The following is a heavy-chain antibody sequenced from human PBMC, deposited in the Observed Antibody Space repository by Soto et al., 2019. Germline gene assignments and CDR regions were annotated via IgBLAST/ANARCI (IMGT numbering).Heavy chain of an antibody. Sequence: EVQVVESGGGLVQPGGSLRLSCTVSGFTFSSHWMHWVRQAPGKGLVWVSRLNGDGSSTHYGDSMRGRVIISRDNAKNTVYLQIDSLRDEASAVYYCARGVKNYYAMDVWGQGTTVTVSS. CDR3: ARGVKNYYAMDV. CDR1: GFTFSSHW. V-gene: IGHV3-74*01. CDR2: LNGDGSST. J-gene: IGHJ6*02.